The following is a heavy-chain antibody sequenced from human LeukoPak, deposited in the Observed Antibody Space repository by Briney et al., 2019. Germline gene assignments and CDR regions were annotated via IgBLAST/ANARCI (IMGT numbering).Heavy chain of an antibody. Sequence: GGSLRLSCAASGFTFSTYGMTWVRQAPGKGLEWVSAISSSSSYIYYADSVKGRFTISRDNAKNSLYLQMNSLRAEDTAVYYCARVAMKDFDYWGQGTLVTVSS. V-gene: IGHV3-21*01. CDR2: ISSSSSYI. J-gene: IGHJ4*02. CDR1: GFTFSTYG. CDR3: ARVAMKDFDY.